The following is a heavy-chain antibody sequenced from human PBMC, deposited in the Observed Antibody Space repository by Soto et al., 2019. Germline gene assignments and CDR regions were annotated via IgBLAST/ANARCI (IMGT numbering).Heavy chain of an antibody. V-gene: IGHV1-69*01. D-gene: IGHD5-12*01. CDR2: IIPSSGRT. CDR3: ANRGPQGGWLEFADK. CDR1: GGTFSSLG. J-gene: IGHJ4*02. Sequence: QVQLLQSGAEVKRPGSSVKVSCEASGGTFSSLGFNWVRQAPGQGLEWMGGIIPSSGRTNFAQNFQGRVTLSADASKRTIYMEVTPLTSNDTAIYYCANRGPQGGWLEFADKWGQGTLVTVSS.